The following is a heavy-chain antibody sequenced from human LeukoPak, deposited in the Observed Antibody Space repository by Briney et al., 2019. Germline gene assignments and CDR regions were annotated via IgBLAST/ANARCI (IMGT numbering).Heavy chain of an antibody. CDR1: GSTFTAYY. CDR2: ISPNSGGT. CDR3: ARAMTAQESYFDY. V-gene: IGHV1-2*02. Sequence: ASVKVSCKASGSTFTAYYIHWVRQPPGQGLEWMGWISPNSGGTNYAQKFQDRVTMSRDTSINTASMELSRLRSDDTAVYYCARAMTAQESYFDYWDQGTLVTVSS. D-gene: IGHD5-18*01. J-gene: IGHJ4*02.